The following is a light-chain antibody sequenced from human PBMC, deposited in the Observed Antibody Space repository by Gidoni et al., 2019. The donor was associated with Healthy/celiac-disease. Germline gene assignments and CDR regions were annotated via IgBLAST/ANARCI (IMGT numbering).Light chain of an antibody. V-gene: IGLV1-36*01. Sequence: QSVLTQPPSVSEAPRQRVTISCSGSSSNIGNKAVNWYQQPPGKAPKLLIYYDDLLPSGVSDRFSGSKSGTSASLAISGLQSEDEADYYCAAWDDSLNGPVFGGGTKLTVL. J-gene: IGLJ2*01. CDR3: AAWDDSLNGPV. CDR1: SSNIGNKA. CDR2: YDD.